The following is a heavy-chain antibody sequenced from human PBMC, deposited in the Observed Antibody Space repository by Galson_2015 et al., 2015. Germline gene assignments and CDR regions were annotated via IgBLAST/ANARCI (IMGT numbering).Heavy chain of an antibody. CDR3: AKGVGSDFYYANDY. CDR2: ITASGGSP. Sequence: SLRLSCAASGFTFSSYAMGWVRQAPGKGLEWVSLITASGGSPYYADSVKRRFTISRDNSKNTLYLQMNSLRAEDTAMYYCAKGVGSDFYYANDYWGQGALVTVSS. D-gene: IGHD3-22*01. J-gene: IGHJ4*02. V-gene: IGHV3-23*01. CDR1: GFTFSSYA.